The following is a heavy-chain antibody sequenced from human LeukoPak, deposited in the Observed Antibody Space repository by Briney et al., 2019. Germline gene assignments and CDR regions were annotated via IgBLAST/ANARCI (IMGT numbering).Heavy chain of an antibody. D-gene: IGHD2-2*03. CDR3: AKDSHWILFDD. J-gene: IGHJ4*02. CDR2: IGGSGTRT. V-gene: IGHV3-23*01. CDR1: GFTFSTYG. Sequence: GGSLRLSCSASGFTFSTYGMNWVRQAPGKGLEWVSGIGGSGTRTYYADSVKGRFTISRDNSKNTLYLQMNSLRDEDTAVYYCAKDSHWILFDDWGQGTLVTVSS.